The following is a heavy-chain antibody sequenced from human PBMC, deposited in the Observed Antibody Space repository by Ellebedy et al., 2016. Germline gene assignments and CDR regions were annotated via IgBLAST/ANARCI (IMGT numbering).Heavy chain of an antibody. CDR3: ATRGTSTFDH. CDR2: ISNSGGST. Sequence: GESLKIPXAASGFSFSSYAMSWVRQAPGKGLDWVSAISNSGGSTYYADSVKGRFTISRDNSKSTLYLQMNSLRAEDTAVYYCATRGTSTFDHWGQGTLVTVSS. CDR1: GFSFSSYA. J-gene: IGHJ4*02. D-gene: IGHD2-8*02. V-gene: IGHV3-23*01.